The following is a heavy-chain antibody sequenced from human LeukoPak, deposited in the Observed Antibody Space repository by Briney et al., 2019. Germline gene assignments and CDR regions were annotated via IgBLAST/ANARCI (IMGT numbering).Heavy chain of an antibody. Sequence: GGSLRLSCAASGFTFSDYYMSWIRQAPGKGLEWVSYISSSGSTIYYADSVKGRFTISRDNAKNSLYLQMNSLRAEDTAVYYCASSSQDIVVVPARGYWGQGTLVTVSS. D-gene: IGHD2-2*01. CDR2: ISSSGSTI. J-gene: IGHJ4*02. V-gene: IGHV3-11*01. CDR1: GFTFSDYY. CDR3: ASSSQDIVVVPARGY.